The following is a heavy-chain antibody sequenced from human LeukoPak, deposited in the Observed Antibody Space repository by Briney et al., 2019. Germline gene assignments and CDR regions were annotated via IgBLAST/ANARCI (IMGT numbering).Heavy chain of an antibody. J-gene: IGHJ3*02. Sequence: GXSLRLSCAASGFTFSSYSMNWVRQAPGKGLEWVSSISSSSSYIYYADSVKGRFTISRDNAKNSLYLQMNSLRAEDTAVYYCARWGSLTLIDAFDIWGQGTMVTVSS. CDR2: ISSSSSYI. D-gene: IGHD3-9*01. V-gene: IGHV3-21*01. CDR1: GFTFSSYS. CDR3: ARWGSLTLIDAFDI.